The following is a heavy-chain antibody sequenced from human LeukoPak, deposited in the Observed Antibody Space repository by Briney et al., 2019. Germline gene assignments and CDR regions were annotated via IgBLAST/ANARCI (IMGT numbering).Heavy chain of an antibody. CDR1: GGSFSGYY. J-gene: IGHJ4*02. CDR3: ARGGYWGYQTKALLV. V-gene: IGHV4-34*01. CDR2: INHSGST. D-gene: IGHD2-2*01. Sequence: SETLSLTCAVYGGSFSGYYWSWIRQPPGKGLEWIGEINHSGSTNYNPSLKSRVTISVDTSKNQFSLKLSSVTAADTAVYYCARGGYWGYQTKALLVWGQGTLVTVSS.